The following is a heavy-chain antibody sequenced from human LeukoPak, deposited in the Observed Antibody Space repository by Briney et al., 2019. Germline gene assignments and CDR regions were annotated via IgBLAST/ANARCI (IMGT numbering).Heavy chain of an antibody. J-gene: IGHJ4*02. CDR2: IYYSGST. D-gene: IGHD1-1*01. CDR1: GGSISSYY. CDR3: AREGTVQSFDY. V-gene: IGHV4-59*01. Sequence: SETLPLTCTVSGGSISSYYGSWIRQPPGKGLEWIGYIYYSGSTNYNPSLKSRVTISVDTSKNQFSLKLSSVTAADTAVYYCAREGTVQSFDYWGQGTLVTVSS.